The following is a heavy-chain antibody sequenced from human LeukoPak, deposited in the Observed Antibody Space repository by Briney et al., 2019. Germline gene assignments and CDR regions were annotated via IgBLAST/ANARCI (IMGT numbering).Heavy chain of an antibody. V-gene: IGHV3-21*01. Sequence: GGSLRLSCAASGFTFSSYSMNWVRQAPGKGLEWVSSISSSSSYIYYADSVKGRFTISRDNAKNSLYLQMNSLRAEDTAVYYCARTLWSGYYTGIRYWGQGTLVTVSS. D-gene: IGHD3-3*01. CDR2: ISSSSSYI. CDR3: ARTLWSGYYTGIRY. J-gene: IGHJ4*02. CDR1: GFTFSSYS.